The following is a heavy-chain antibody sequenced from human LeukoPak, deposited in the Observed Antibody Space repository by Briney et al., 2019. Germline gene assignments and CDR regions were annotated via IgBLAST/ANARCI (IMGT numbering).Heavy chain of an antibody. V-gene: IGHV3-23*01. CDR3: AXSLLRFGXPPRPLDY. CDR1: GFIFKQYV. CDR2: ISDSGATT. Sequence: GGSLRLSCAASGFIFKQYVMSWVRQAPGKGLEWVSAISDSGATTYYADSVRGRFTISSDDSKNMLYLQMSSLRAEDTAVYYCAXSLLRFGXPPRPLDYWGQGTLVTVSS. J-gene: IGHJ4*02. D-gene: IGHD3-3*01.